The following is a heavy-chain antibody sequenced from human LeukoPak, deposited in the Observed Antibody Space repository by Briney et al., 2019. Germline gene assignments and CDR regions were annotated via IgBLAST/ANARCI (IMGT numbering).Heavy chain of an antibody. CDR2: IYYSGST. CDR3: ASLRFLEWLLNDY. J-gene: IGHJ4*02. V-gene: IGHV4-30-4*08. D-gene: IGHD3-3*01. CDR1: GGSISSGDYY. Sequence: PSQTLSLTCTVSGGSISSGDYYWSWIRQPPGKGLEWIGYIYYSGSTYYNPSLKSRVTISADTSKNQFSLKLSSVTAADTAVYYCASLRFLEWLLNDYWGQGTLVTVSS.